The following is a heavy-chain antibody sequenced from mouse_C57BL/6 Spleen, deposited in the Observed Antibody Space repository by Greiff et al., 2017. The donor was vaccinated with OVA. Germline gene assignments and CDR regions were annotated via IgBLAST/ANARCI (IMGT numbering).Heavy chain of an antibody. D-gene: IGHD2-3*01. J-gene: IGHJ1*03. CDR1: GYSITSGYD. Sequence: EVQLQESGPGMVKPSQSLSLTCTVTGYSITSGYDWHWIRHFPGNKLEWMGYISYSGSTNYNPSLKSRISITHDTSKNHFFLKLNSVTTEDTATYCCARGDGYGGYFEVWGTGTTVTVSS. CDR2: ISYSGST. V-gene: IGHV3-1*01. CDR3: ARGDGYGGYFEV.